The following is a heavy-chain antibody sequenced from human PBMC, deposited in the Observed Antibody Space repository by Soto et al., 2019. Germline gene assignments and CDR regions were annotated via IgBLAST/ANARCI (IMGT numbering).Heavy chain of an antibody. Sequence: GGSLRVSCAAYGFSFSSYGMHCVRQAPGKGLEWVAVISYDGSNKYYADSVKGRFTISRDNSKNTLSLPMNSRRAEDTAVYYCAKGQKYDFWSGLGFDYWGQGTLVTVSS. J-gene: IGHJ4*02. D-gene: IGHD3-3*01. V-gene: IGHV3-30*18. CDR2: ISYDGSNK. CDR3: AKGQKYDFWSGLGFDY. CDR1: GFSFSSYG.